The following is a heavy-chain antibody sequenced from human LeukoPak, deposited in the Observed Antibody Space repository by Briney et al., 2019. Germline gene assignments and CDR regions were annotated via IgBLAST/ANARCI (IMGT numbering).Heavy chain of an antibody. V-gene: IGHV4-34*01. J-gene: IGHJ4*02. Sequence: SETLSLTCAVYGGSFSGYYWSWIRQPPGKGLEWIGEINHSGSTNYNPSLKSRVTISVDTSKNQFSLKLSSVTAAGTAVYYCARGPRPIDYWGQGTLVTVSS. CDR1: GGSFSGYY. CDR3: ARGPRPIDY. CDR2: INHSGST.